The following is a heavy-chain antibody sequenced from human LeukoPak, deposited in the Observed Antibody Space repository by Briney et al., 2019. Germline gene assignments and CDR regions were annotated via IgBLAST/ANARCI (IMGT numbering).Heavy chain of an antibody. V-gene: IGHV3-53*01. CDR3: ARDRSKVVTPFGDYYHYGMDV. D-gene: IGHD4-23*01. Sequence: ETLSLTCAVYGGSFSGYYWSWIRQPPGKGLEWVSVIYSGGSTYYADPVKGRFTISRDNSKNTLYLQMNSLRAEDTAVYYCARDRSKVVTPFGDYYHYGMDVWGQGTTVTVSS. CDR1: GGSFSGYY. J-gene: IGHJ6*02. CDR2: IYSGGST.